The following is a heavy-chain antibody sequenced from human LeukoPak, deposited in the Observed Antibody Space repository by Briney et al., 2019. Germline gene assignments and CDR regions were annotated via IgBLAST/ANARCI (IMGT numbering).Heavy chain of an antibody. CDR2: IKQDGSEI. CDR3: ARYSSSWVTLDY. J-gene: IGHJ4*02. D-gene: IGHD6-13*01. V-gene: IGHV3-7*01. Sequence: GGSLRLSCAASGFTFGSYWMTWVRQAPGKGLEWVANIKQDGSEIYYVDSVKGRFTISRDNAKNSLYLQMNSLRVQDTAVYYCARYSSSWVTLDYWGQGTLVTVSS. CDR1: GFTFGSYW.